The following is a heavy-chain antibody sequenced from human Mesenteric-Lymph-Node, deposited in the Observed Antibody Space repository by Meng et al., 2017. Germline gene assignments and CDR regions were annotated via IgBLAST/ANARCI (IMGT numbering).Heavy chain of an antibody. CDR2: IYYTGST. CDR1: GGSIGSGGYY. V-gene: IGHV4-31*03. CDR3: AREAGRDGYATPKFDY. D-gene: IGHD5-24*01. J-gene: IGHJ4*02. Sequence: GQVPGPGPGLVKPSPTLSLTCTVSGGSIGSGGYYWSWIRQHPGKGLEWIGYIYYTGSTFYNPSLKSRVTISVDTSKNQFSLKLISATAADTAVYYCAREAGRDGYATPKFDYWGQGTLVTVSS.